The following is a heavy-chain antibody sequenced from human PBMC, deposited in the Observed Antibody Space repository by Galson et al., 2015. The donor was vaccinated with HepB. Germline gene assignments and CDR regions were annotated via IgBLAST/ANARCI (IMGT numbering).Heavy chain of an antibody. CDR2: ISYDGSNK. D-gene: IGHD6-19*01. CDR3: ARAGSSGWYRSTGY. V-gene: IGHV3-30-3*01. CDR1: GFTFSSYA. J-gene: IGHJ4*02. Sequence: SLRLSCAASGFTFSSYAMHWVRQAPGKGLEWVAVISYDGSNKYYADSVKGRFTISRDNSKNTLYLQMNSLRAEDTAVYYCARAGSSGWYRSTGYWGQGTLVTVSS.